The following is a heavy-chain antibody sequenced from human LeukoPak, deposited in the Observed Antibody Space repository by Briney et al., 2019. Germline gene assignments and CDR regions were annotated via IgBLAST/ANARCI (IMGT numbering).Heavy chain of an antibody. J-gene: IGHJ4*02. CDR1: GGSISSGGHS. D-gene: IGHD4-17*01. CDR2: IYCSGST. CDR3: ARDVDGVFDY. V-gene: IGHV4-30-4*07. Sequence: PSETLSLTYAVSGGSISSGGHSWSWIRQPPGKGLEWIGYIYCSGSTHYNPSLKSRVSISVDTTKNEFSLKLSSVTAADTAVYYCARDVDGVFDYWGQGTLVTVSS.